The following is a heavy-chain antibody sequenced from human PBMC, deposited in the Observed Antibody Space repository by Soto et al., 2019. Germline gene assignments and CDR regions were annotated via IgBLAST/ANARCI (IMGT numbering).Heavy chain of an antibody. CDR2: TNPSGGST. J-gene: IGHJ4*02. V-gene: IGHV1-46*01. CDR1: GYTFTSYY. CDR3: ARSIYDLLTGYFDY. D-gene: IGHD3-9*01. Sequence: QVQLVQSGAEVKKPGASVKVSCKASGYTFTSYYMHWVRQAPGQGLERMGITNPSGGSTSYAQKFQGRITMASDTTSSTVYRVLSSLRSEATAVYYCARSIYDLLTGYFDYWGQGTLVTVSS.